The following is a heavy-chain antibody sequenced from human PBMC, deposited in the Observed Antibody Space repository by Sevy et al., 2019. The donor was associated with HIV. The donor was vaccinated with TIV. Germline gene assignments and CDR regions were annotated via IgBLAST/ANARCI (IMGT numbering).Heavy chain of an antibody. CDR3: ARGPLDYDFWSGYYHGGFDP. CDR2: LIGGGSRT. J-gene: IGHJ5*02. Sequence: GGSLRLSCAASGFPFSNYAMSWIRQAPGKGLEWVSTLIGGGSRTYYADSVKGQFTISRDNSKNTLYLQMNSLRAEDTAVYYCARGPLDYDFWSGYYHGGFDPWGQGTLVTVSS. D-gene: IGHD3-3*01. V-gene: IGHV3-23*01. CDR1: GFPFSNYA.